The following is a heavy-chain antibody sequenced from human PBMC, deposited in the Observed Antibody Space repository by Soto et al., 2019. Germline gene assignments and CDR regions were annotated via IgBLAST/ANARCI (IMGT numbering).Heavy chain of an antibody. D-gene: IGHD5-12*01. V-gene: IGHV1-69*13. CDR1: GGTFTSDA. CDR3: ARAIHGYNYRVDF. CDR2: ITPVFETP. J-gene: IGHJ6*02. Sequence: GASVRVSCKASGGTFTSDAIGWVRQAPGQGLEWMGGITPVFETPNYAQKFQGRVTITADESTGTAYMELSSLRSEDTAVYYCARAIHGYNYRVDFWGQGTTVTVS.